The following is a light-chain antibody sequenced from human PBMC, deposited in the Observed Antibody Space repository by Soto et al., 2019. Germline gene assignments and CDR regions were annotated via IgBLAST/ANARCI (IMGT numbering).Light chain of an antibody. Sequence: EIVLTQSPGTLSLSPGERAALSCRASQSVTSTSLAWYQQKPGQAPRLLMYGASSRATGTPDRISGGGSGTDFTLTISRLEPEDFAVYYCQQYGSSPGTFGQGTKVDIK. CDR3: QQYGSSPGT. CDR1: QSVTSTS. V-gene: IGKV3-20*01. J-gene: IGKJ1*01. CDR2: GAS.